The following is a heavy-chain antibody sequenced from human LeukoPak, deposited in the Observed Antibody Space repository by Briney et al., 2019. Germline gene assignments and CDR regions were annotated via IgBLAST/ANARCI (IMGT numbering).Heavy chain of an antibody. CDR3: ARPYYYDSRIDP. D-gene: IGHD3-22*01. CDR1: GVSISSGDYY. J-gene: IGHJ5*02. V-gene: IGHV4-30-4*01. CDR2: MYSSGST. Sequence: PSQTLSLTCTVSGVSISSGDYYWSWIRQPPGKGLEWIGYMYSSGSTYYNPSLKSRATISVDTSKNQFSLKLSSVTAADTAAYYCARPYYYDSRIDPWGQGTLVTVSS.